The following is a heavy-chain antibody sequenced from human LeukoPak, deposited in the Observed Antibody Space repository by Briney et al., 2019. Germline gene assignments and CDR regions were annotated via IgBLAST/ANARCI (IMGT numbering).Heavy chain of an antibody. J-gene: IGHJ4*02. Sequence: SETLSLTCTVSGGSISSGDYYWSWIRQPPGKGLEWIGYIYYSGSTYHNPSLKSRVTISVDTSKNQFSLKLSSVTAADTAVYYCARDSELELDYWGQGTLVTVSS. CDR2: IYYSGST. V-gene: IGHV4-30-4*01. D-gene: IGHD1-7*01. CDR3: ARDSELELDY. CDR1: GGSISSGDYY.